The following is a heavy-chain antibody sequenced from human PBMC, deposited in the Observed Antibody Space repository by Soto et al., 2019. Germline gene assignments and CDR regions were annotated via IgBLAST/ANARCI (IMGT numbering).Heavy chain of an antibody. Sequence: QVQLVQSGAEVKKPGASVKVSCKASGYIFTSYDINWVRQATGQRLEWMGWMNPNSGNAGSVQKVQGRVTMTRNTSIGTAYMELTSLRSEETAVYYCARSQRGDSFADSGGQGTLVSVSS. D-gene: IGHD5-18*01. CDR2: MNPNSGNA. CDR3: ARSQRGDSFADS. V-gene: IGHV1-8*02. J-gene: IGHJ4*02. CDR1: GYIFTSYD.